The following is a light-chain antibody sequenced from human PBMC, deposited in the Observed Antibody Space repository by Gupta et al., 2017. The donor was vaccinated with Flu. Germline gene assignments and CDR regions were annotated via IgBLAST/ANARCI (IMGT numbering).Light chain of an antibody. J-gene: IGKJ4*01. CDR1: QTLLHNNGNNY. V-gene: IGKV2-28*01. CDR3: MQARQTPRT. CDR2: LGS. Sequence: DIVLTQAPLSLPVTPGESASISCRSSQTLLHNNGNNYLDWFLQKPGQSPQVLIYLGSNRASGVPDRFSGSGSGTDFTLNISRVEAEDVGVYYCMQARQTPRTFGGGTKVEIK.